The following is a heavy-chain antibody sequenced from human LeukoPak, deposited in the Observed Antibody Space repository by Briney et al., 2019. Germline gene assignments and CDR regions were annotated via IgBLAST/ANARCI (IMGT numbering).Heavy chain of an antibody. V-gene: IGHV4-34*01. CDR3: ARQGVVTAIPSYFDY. Sequence: SETLSLTCAVYGGSFSGYYWSWIRQPPGKGLEWIGEINHSGSTYYNPSLKSRVTISVDTSKNQFSLKLSSVTAADTAVYYCARQGVVTAIPSYFDYWGQGTLVTVSS. J-gene: IGHJ4*02. D-gene: IGHD2-21*02. CDR2: INHSGST. CDR1: GGSFSGYY.